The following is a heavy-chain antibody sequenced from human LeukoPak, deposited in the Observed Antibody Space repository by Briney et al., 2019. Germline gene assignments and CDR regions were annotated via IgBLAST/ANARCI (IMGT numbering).Heavy chain of an antibody. J-gene: IGHJ4*02. CDR2: ISFDGGNK. CDR3: ARDGIVGSPLFKFDY. D-gene: IGHD1-26*01. Sequence: GGSLLLSCAASGFSFSTYTMNWVRQAPGKGLEWVAIISFDGGNKYYADSVKGRFTISRDNSKNTLYLQMNSLRAEDTAVYYCARDGIVGSPLFKFDYWGQGTLVTVSS. CDR1: GFSFSTYT. V-gene: IGHV3-30-3*01.